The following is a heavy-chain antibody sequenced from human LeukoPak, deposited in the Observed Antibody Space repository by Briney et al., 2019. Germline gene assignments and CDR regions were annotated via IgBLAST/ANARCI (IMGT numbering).Heavy chain of an antibody. D-gene: IGHD4-17*01. V-gene: IGHV1-69*13. CDR2: NIPIFGTA. J-gene: IGHJ4*02. Sequence: SVKVSCKASGGTFSSYAISWVRQAPGQGLEWMGGNIPIFGTANYAQKFQGRVTITADESTSTAYMELSSLRSEDTAVYNCARLEITTVTTSDYWGQGTLVTVSS. CDR1: GGTFSSYA. CDR3: ARLEITTVTTSDY.